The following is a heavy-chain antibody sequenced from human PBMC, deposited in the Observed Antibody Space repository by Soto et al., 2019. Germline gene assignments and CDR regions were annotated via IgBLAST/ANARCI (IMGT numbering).Heavy chain of an antibody. V-gene: IGHV1-69*13. CDR3: ARDSRQAYCGGDCYHGSEY. D-gene: IGHD2-21*02. CDR1: GGTFSSYA. CDR2: IIPIFGTA. J-gene: IGHJ4*02. Sequence: ASVKVSCKASGGTFSSYAISWVRQAPGQGLEWMGGIIPIFGTATYAQKFQGRVTITADESTSTAYMELSSLRCEDTAVYYCARDSRQAYCGGDCYHGSEYWGQGTLVTVSS.